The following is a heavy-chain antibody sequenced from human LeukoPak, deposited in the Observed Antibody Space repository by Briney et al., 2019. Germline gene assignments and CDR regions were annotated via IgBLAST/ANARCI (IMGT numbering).Heavy chain of an antibody. CDR2: ISGSGGST. V-gene: IGHV3-23*01. Sequence: HPGGSPRLSCAASGFTSTIDTMSSVRHAPGKGLEWVSAISGSGGSTYYADSVKGRFTISRDNSKNTLYLQMNSLRAEDTAVYYCAKAPFGGVIAFDYWGQGTLVTASS. CDR3: AKAPFGGVIAFDY. D-gene: IGHD3-16*01. J-gene: IGHJ4*02. CDR1: GFTSTIDT.